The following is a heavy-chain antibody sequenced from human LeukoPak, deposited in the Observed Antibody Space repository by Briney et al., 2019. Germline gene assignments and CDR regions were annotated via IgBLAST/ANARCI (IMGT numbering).Heavy chain of an antibody. CDR3: ARGTDYGGSDFDY. V-gene: IGHV3-21*01. CDR1: GFTFSSYS. D-gene: IGHD4-23*01. CDR2: ISSSSSYI. Sequence: PGGSLRLSYAASGFTFSSYSMNWVRQAPGKGLEWVSSISSSSSYIYYADSVKGRFTISRDNAKNSLYLQMNSLRAEDTAVYYCARGTDYGGSDFDYWGQGTLVTVSS. J-gene: IGHJ4*02.